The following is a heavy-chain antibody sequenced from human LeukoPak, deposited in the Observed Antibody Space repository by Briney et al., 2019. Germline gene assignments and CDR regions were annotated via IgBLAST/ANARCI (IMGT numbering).Heavy chain of an antibody. V-gene: IGHV1-2*02. CDR1: GYTFNGYY. CDR2: INPNSGGT. J-gene: IGHJ4*02. Sequence: ASVKASCKASGYTFNGYYLHWVRQAPGQGLEWMGWINPNSGGTNYAQNFQGRVTMTRDTSISTAYMELSRLGSDDTAVYYCARWMTTVITPDYWGQGTLVTVSS. CDR3: ARWMTTVITPDY. D-gene: IGHD4-11*01.